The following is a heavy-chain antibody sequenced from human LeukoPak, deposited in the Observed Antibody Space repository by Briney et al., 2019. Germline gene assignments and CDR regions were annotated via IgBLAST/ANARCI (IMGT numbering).Heavy chain of an antibody. CDR2: IGVGGRPT. V-gene: IGHV3-48*01. CDR3: AKNTWKSSDSGRGRMDV. D-gene: IGHD3-10*01. Sequence: GGSLRLSCAASGFTFSSYSMTWARQASGKGLEWISYIGVGGRPTNYADSVKARFTISRDDAQNSLCLQMNSLRAEDTAVYYCAKNTWKSSDSGRGRMDVWGQGTTVTVSS. J-gene: IGHJ6*02. CDR1: GFTFSSYS.